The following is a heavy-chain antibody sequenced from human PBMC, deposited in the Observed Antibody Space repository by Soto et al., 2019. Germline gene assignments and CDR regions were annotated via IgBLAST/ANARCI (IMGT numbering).Heavy chain of an antibody. V-gene: IGHV3-15*01. CDR1: GFTFSNAW. Sequence: GGSLRLSCAASGFTFSNAWMSWVRQAPGKGLEWVGRIKSKTDGGTTDYAAPVKGRFTISRDDSKNTLYLQMNSLKTEDTAVYYCTTNKRYSYGYGGYYYYYYMDVWGKGTTVTVSS. J-gene: IGHJ6*03. CDR2: IKSKTDGGTT. D-gene: IGHD5-18*01. CDR3: TTNKRYSYGYGGYYYYYYMDV.